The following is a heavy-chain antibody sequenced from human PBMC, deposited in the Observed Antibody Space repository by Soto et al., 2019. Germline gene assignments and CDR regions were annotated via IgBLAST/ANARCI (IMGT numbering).Heavy chain of an antibody. CDR2: INHSGST. CDR3: ARDYCSGGSCYGY. D-gene: IGHD2-15*01. V-gene: IGHV4-34*01. CDR1: GGSFSGYY. J-gene: IGHJ4*02. Sequence: QVQLQQWGAGLLKPSETLSLTCAVYGGSFSGYYWSWIRQPPGKGLEWIGEINHSGSTNCNPSLKSRVTISVDTSKNQFSLKLSSVTAADTAVYYCARDYCSGGSCYGYWGQGTLVTVSS.